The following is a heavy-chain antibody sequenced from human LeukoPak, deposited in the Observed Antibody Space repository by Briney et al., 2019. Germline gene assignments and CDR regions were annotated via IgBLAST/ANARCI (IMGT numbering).Heavy chain of an antibody. CDR3: ARGVRRLWFGEPTGAFDI. V-gene: IGHV3-23*01. J-gene: IGHJ3*02. Sequence: GGSLRLSCAASGFTFSSYVMNWVRQAPGKGLEWVSAISGNGVSTYYADSVKGRFTISRDNSKNTLYLQMNSLRAEDTAVYYCARGVRRLWFGEPTGAFDIWGQGTMVTVSS. D-gene: IGHD3-10*01. CDR1: GFTFSSYV. CDR2: ISGNGVST.